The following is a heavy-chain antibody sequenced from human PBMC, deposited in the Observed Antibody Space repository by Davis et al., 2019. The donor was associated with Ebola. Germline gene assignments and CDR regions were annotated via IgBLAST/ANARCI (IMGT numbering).Heavy chain of an antibody. V-gene: IGHV3-9*01. CDR3: TKGAYSYDSRDFLAGDY. CDR1: GFSFPGYA. D-gene: IGHD3-22*01. Sequence: GGSLRLSCAASGFSFPGYAMHWVRLAPGKGLEWVSGISWDSGIIGYADSVKGRFTISRDNAKNSLHLQMNSLRAEDTALYYCTKGAYSYDSRDFLAGDYWGQGTLVTVSS. J-gene: IGHJ4*02. CDR2: ISWDSGII.